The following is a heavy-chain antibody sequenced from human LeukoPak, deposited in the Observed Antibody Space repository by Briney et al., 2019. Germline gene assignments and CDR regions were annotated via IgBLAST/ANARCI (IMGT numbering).Heavy chain of an antibody. CDR2: IYYSGST. J-gene: IGHJ4*02. CDR1: GDSINNYY. CDR3: ARQARLYNWNDALDY. V-gene: IGHV4-59*08. D-gene: IGHD1-20*01. Sequence: PSETLSLTCTVSGDSINNYYWSWIRQPPGKGLEWIGYIYYSGSTNYNPSLKSRVTISVDTSKNQFSLKLSSVTAADTAVYYCARQARLYNWNDALDYWGQGTLVTVSS.